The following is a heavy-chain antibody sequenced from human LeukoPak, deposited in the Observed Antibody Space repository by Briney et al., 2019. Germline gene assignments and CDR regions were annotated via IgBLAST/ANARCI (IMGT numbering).Heavy chain of an antibody. Sequence: PGGSLRLSCAASRFTFSSYGMHWVRQAPGKGLEWVAVISYDGSNKYYADSVTGRFTISRDNVKNSSNLQMNSLRAEDTAVYYCARERGERAYDFWSGYYYYYYMDVWGKGTTVTVSS. CDR2: ISYDGSNK. D-gene: IGHD3-3*01. V-gene: IGHV3-30*03. CDR1: RFTFSSYG. CDR3: ARERGERAYDFWSGYYYYYYMDV. J-gene: IGHJ6*03.